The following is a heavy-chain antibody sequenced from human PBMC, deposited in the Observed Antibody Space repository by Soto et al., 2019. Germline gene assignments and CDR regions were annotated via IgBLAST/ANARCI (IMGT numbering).Heavy chain of an antibody. CDR3: ARRGRSGDLCREENRFDP. D-gene: IGHD2-15*01. CDR1: GYSFTRQW. CDR2: IYPGDSDT. Sequence: PGESLKISCKGSGYSFTRQWIGWVRQMPGKGLEWMGMIYPGDSDTRYSPSFRGQVTISADKSISTAFLQWNSLKASDTAMYYCARRGRSGDLCREENRFDPWGQGTLVTVSS. J-gene: IGHJ5*02. V-gene: IGHV5-51*01.